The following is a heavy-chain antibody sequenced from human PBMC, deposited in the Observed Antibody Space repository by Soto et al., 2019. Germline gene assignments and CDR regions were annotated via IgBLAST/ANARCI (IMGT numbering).Heavy chain of an antibody. CDR3: ARRMYYSPEFDP. J-gene: IGHJ5*02. D-gene: IGHD3-10*01. Sequence: VESLTISCKASGDGFSKYCIVWVPQMPGKGLECMGMIYPANSYIVDGPSLQGQVTLSVDKSINTVYLHWSSLKCSDTAMYYCARRMYYSPEFDPWGQGTMVTVSS. V-gene: IGHV5-51*01. CDR2: IYPANSYI. CDR1: GDGFSKYC.